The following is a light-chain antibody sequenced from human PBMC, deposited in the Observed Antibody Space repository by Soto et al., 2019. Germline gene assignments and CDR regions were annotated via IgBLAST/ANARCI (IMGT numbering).Light chain of an antibody. CDR1: SSDVGGYNY. J-gene: IGLJ1*01. CDR3: SSYTSSSPLV. CDR2: DVS. V-gene: IGLV2-14*01. Sequence: QGALGRPSSVSGAAGQAITISCPGTSSDVGGYNYVSWYQQHPGKAPKLMIYDVSNRPSGVSNRFSGSKSGNTASLTISGLQAEDEADYYCSSYTSSSPLVFGTGTKVTVL.